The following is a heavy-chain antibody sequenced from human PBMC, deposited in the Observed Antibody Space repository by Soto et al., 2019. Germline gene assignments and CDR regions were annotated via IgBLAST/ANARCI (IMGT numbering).Heavy chain of an antibody. Sequence: QVQLVQSGAEVKKPGASVKVSCKASGYTFTSYDINWVRQATGQGLEWMGWMNPNSGNTGYAQKFEGRIPMNRTNSISTAYMELSSRRSEDTAVYYGARTLYGDNVAYWGQGTLVTVSS. CDR3: ARTLYGDNVAY. CDR1: GYTFTSYD. D-gene: IGHD4-17*01. CDR2: MNPNSGNT. J-gene: IGHJ4*02. V-gene: IGHV1-8*01.